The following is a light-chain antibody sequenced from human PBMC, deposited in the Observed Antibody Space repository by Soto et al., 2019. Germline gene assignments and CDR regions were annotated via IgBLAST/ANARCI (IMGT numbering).Light chain of an antibody. Sequence: EIVLTQSPGTLSLSPGERATLSCRASQSVSGKYLAWYRQKPGQAPRLHIHGASSRATGIPDRFSGSGSGTDFTLTISCLEPEDCAVSYCQQYGSSPQTFGQGTKLEIK. CDR2: GAS. J-gene: IGKJ2*01. CDR3: QQYGSSPQT. V-gene: IGKV3-20*01. CDR1: QSVSGKY.